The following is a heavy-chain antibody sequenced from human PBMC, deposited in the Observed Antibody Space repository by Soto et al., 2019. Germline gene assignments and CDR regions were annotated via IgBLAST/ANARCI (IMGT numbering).Heavy chain of an antibody. CDR2: IYPGDSDT. Sequence: PGESLKISCKGSGYSFTTYWIGWVRQMPGKGLGWMGIIYPGDSDTKYSPSLQGQVTISADTSITTAYLQWTSLKASDTAMYYCARSRRGAYSSGWYSPSGYYNYGIDVWGQGTKVTVSS. CDR1: GYSFTTYW. V-gene: IGHV5-51*01. CDR3: ARSRRGAYSSGWYSPSGYYNYGIDV. D-gene: IGHD6-19*01. J-gene: IGHJ6*02.